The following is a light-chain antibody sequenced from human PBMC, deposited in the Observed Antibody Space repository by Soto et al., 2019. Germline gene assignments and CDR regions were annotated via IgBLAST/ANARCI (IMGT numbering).Light chain of an antibody. CDR1: QSVNSN. V-gene: IGKV3-15*01. CDR3: HQYNNWLWT. Sequence: EIVMTQSPATLSVSPGERATLSCRASQSVNSNLVWYQQKPGQAPRLLIYGASTRATGIPGRVSGSGYGTEFPLTISSLQSEDFAVYYCHQYNNWLWTFGQGTKVEIK. J-gene: IGKJ1*01. CDR2: GAS.